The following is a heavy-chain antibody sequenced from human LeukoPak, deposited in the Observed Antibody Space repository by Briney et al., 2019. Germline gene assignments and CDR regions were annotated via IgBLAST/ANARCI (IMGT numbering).Heavy chain of an antibody. Sequence: TGGSLRLSCTTSGFNIFDYAMTWVRQAPGKGLESVGVIRSETYGGTAEYAASVKDRFTISRHDSKSSAYLQMNSLKTEDKAVYYCARAVYCSGGACSFDPWGQGTLVTVSS. CDR2: IRSETYGGTA. V-gene: IGHV3-49*04. CDR1: GFNIFDYA. D-gene: IGHD2-15*01. J-gene: IGHJ5*02. CDR3: ARAVYCSGGACSFDP.